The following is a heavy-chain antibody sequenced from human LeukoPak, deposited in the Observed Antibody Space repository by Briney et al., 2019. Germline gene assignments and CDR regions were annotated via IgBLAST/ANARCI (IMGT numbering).Heavy chain of an antibody. CDR3: ARIGEGGDPYFDY. CDR1: GFTFSSYW. J-gene: IGHJ4*02. CDR2: IKQDGSEK. Sequence: GGSLRLSCAASGFTFSSYWMSWVRQAPGKGLEGVANIKQDGSEKYYVDSVKGRFTISRDNAKNSLYLQMNSLRAEDTAVYYCARIGEGGDPYFDYWGQGTLVTVSS. D-gene: IGHD2-21*01. V-gene: IGHV3-7*01.